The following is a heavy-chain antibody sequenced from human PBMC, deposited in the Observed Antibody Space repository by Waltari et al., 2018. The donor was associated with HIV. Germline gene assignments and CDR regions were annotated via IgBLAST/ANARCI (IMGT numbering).Heavy chain of an antibody. CDR1: GFTFSNAW. CDR3: TTLADDGMDV. J-gene: IGHJ6*02. V-gene: IGHV3-15*01. Sequence: EVQLVESGGGLVKPGGSLRLSCAASGFTFSNAWMSWVRQAPGKGLEWVGRIKSKTDGGKTDYAAPMKGRFTISRDDSKNTLYLQMNSLKTEDTAVYYCTTLADDGMDVWGQGTTVTVSS. D-gene: IGHD6-13*01. CDR2: IKSKTDGGKT.